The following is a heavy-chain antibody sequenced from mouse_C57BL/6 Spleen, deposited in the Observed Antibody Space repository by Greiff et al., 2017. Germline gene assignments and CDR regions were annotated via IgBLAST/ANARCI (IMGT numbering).Heavy chain of an antibody. V-gene: IGHV1-64*01. CDR3: ARGIYYGYDPTVWYFDV. CDR2: IHPNSGST. Sequence: QVQLQQPGAELVKPGASVKLSCKASGYTFTSYWMHWVKQRPGQGLEWIGMIHPNSGSTNYNEKFKSKATLTVDKSSSTAYMQLSSLTSEDSAVYYCARGIYYGYDPTVWYFDVWGTGTTVTVSS. D-gene: IGHD2-2*01. CDR1: GYTFTSYW. J-gene: IGHJ1*03.